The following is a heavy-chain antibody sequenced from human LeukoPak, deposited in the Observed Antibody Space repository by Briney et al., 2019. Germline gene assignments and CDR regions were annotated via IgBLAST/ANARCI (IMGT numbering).Heavy chain of an antibody. CDR2: IYTSGST. CDR1: GGSISSGSYY. CDR3: ARGVFGVVPMDV. Sequence: SETLSLTCTVSGGSISSGSYYWSWIRQPAGKGLEWIGRIYTSGSTNYNPSLKSRVTISVDTSKNQFSLKLSSVTAADTAVYYCARGVFGVVPMDVWGQGTTVTVSS. D-gene: IGHD3-3*01. V-gene: IGHV4-61*02. J-gene: IGHJ6*02.